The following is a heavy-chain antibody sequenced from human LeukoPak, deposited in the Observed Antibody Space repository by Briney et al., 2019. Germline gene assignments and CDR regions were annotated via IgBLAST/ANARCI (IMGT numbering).Heavy chain of an antibody. V-gene: IGHV1-8*01. CDR2: INPNNGNT. CDR3: ARGFYYYGLDV. J-gene: IGHJ6*02. Sequence: ASVKVACKASGYAFTRYDINWVGQAPGQALEWLGWINPNNGNTGYAQKFQGRVTMTRSSSIDTAYMELNTPTSDDTAAYYCARGFYYYGLDVWGQGTTVTVSS. CDR1: GYAFTRYD.